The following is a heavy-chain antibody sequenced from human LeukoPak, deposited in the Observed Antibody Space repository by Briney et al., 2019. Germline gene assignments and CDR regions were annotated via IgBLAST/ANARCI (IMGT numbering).Heavy chain of an antibody. J-gene: IGHJ4*02. CDR3: AKDRLLNCRGDCYIFDY. D-gene: IGHD2-21*02. CDR1: GFTLRSYV. V-gene: IGHV3-23*01. Sequence: GGSLRLSCVASGFTLRSYVMNWLRQTPGKGLEWVSSISGSGDSTFYADSVKGRFSISRDNSKNTLYLQVNGLRTEDTAVYYCAKDRLLNCRGDCYIFDYWGQGTVVTVSS. CDR2: ISGSGDST.